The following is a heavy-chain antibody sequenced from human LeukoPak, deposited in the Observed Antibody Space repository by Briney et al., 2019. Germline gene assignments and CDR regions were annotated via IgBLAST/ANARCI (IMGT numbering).Heavy chain of an antibody. CDR3: ARGAPRDYFGSGSYYGYYYYGMDV. V-gene: IGHV4-59*12. Sequence: SETLSLTCTVSGGSISSYYWSWIRQPPGKGLEWIGYIYYSGSTNYNPSLKSRVTISVDTSKNQFSLKLSSVTAADTAVYYCARGAPRDYFGSGSYYGYYYYGMDVWGQGTTVTVSS. J-gene: IGHJ6*02. CDR2: IYYSGST. D-gene: IGHD3-10*01. CDR1: GGSISSYY.